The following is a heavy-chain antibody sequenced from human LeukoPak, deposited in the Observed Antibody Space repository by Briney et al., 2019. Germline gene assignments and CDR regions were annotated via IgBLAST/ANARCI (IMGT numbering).Heavy chain of an antibody. CDR3: ARVIVVVVAATPVSYFDY. V-gene: IGHV4-59*08. J-gene: IGHJ4*02. Sequence: SVTQSLLCTVSVGSISRYYWSWIRHPPGKGVVWIGYIYYCGSTNFNTSLKSRVTISGDTSKNHFSLKMRYVTAADPAVYYCARVIVVVVAATPVSYFDYWGQGTLVTVSS. CDR1: VGSISRYY. D-gene: IGHD2-15*01. CDR2: IYYCGST.